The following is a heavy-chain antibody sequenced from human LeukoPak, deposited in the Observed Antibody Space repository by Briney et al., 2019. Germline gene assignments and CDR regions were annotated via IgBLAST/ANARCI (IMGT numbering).Heavy chain of an antibody. CDR1: GGSISSYY. J-gene: IGHJ3*02. D-gene: IGHD3-3*01. CDR3: ARHLSGWSGYSLWNAFDI. Sequence: SETLSLTCTVSGGSISSYYWSWIRQPPGKGLEWSGYIYYSGSTNYNPSLNSRVTISVDTSKNQFSLKLSSVTAAGTAVYYCARHLSGWSGYSLWNAFDIWGQGTMVTVSS. V-gene: IGHV4-59*08. CDR2: IYYSGST.